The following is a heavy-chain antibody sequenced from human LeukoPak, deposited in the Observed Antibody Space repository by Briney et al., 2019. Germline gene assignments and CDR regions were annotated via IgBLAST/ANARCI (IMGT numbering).Heavy chain of an antibody. D-gene: IGHD1-7*01. Sequence: GGSLRLSCAASGFTLTSYAMHWVRQAPGQRLEWMGWINAGNGNTKYSQKFQGRVTITRDTSASTAHMELSSLVSEDTAVYYCAREDYLELQNYYYYYGMDVWGQGTTVTVSS. V-gene: IGHV1-3*01. J-gene: IGHJ6*02. CDR2: INAGNGNT. CDR3: AREDYLELQNYYYYYGMDV. CDR1: GFTLTSYA.